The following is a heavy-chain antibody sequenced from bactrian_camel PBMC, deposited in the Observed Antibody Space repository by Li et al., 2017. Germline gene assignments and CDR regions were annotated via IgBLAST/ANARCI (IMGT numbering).Heavy chain of an antibody. CDR3: AARGPYCYTKLSARDFTY. J-gene: IGHJ6*01. Sequence: HVQLVESGGETVQAGGSLRLACVVSGSTYNGNCLSWFRQASGKEREEVADIDMYGKTTYAASVKGRFTISQDNAKNTVYLQMNSLKPEDTAMYYCAARGPYCYTKLSARDFTYWGQGTQVTVS. CDR1: GSTYNGNC. V-gene: IGHV3S53*01. CDR2: IDMYGKT. D-gene: IGHD2*01.